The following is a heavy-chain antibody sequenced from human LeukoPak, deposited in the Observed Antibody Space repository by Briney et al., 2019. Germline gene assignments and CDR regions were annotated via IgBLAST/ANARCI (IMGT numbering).Heavy chain of an antibody. Sequence: VQPGGSLRLSCAASGFTFSSYAITWVRQAPGKGLEWVSTTSGSGGATYHADSVKGRFTISRDNAKNSLYLQMNSLRDEDTAVYYCARRSGWGPNAFDIWGQGTMVTVSS. D-gene: IGHD3-3*01. J-gene: IGHJ3*02. CDR2: TSGSGGAT. CDR3: ARRSGWGPNAFDI. CDR1: GFTFSSYA. V-gene: IGHV3-23*01.